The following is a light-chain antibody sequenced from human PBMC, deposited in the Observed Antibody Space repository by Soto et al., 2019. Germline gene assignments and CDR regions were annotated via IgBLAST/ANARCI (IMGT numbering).Light chain of an antibody. V-gene: IGKV3-20*01. CDR2: AAS. Sequence: EIVLTQSPGTLSLSPGERATLSCRASQSVSSTFLAWYQQKPGQAPRLLIYAASSRATGIPDRFSGSGSGTDFTLTISRLEPEDFAVYYSQQYGNSRTFGQGTKVDIK. CDR3: QQYGNSRT. J-gene: IGKJ1*01. CDR1: QSVSSTF.